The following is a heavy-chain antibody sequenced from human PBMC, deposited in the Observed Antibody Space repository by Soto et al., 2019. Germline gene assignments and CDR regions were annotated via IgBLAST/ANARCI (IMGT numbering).Heavy chain of an antibody. Sequence: SVKVSCKASGGTFSSYAISWVRQAPGQGLEWMGGIIPIFGTANYAQKFQGRVTITADESTSTACMELSSLRSEDTAVYYCARGDESTRHYYYGMDAWGQGTTATVSS. CDR1: GGTFSSYA. CDR2: IIPIFGTA. CDR3: ARGDESTRHYYYGMDA. D-gene: IGHD2-8*01. V-gene: IGHV1-69*13. J-gene: IGHJ6*02.